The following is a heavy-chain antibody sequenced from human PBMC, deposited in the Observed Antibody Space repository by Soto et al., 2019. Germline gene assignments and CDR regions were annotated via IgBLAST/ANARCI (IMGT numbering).Heavy chain of an antibody. CDR3: AMDIVVVPDYGMDV. CDR2: ISGSGGST. V-gene: IGHV3-23*01. CDR1: GFTFSSYA. J-gene: IGHJ6*02. D-gene: IGHD2-2*03. Sequence: GGSLRLSCAASGFTFSSYAMSWVRHAPGKGLEWVSAISGSGGSTYYADSVKGRFTISRDNSKNTLYLQMNSLRAEDTAVYYCAMDIVVVPDYGMDVWGQGTTVTVSS.